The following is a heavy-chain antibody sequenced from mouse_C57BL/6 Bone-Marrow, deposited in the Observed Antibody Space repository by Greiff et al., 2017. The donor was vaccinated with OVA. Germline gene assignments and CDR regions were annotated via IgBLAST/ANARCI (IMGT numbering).Heavy chain of an antibody. V-gene: IGHV5-9-1*02. CDR3: TREPSYYYGSIYAMDY. CDR2: ISSGGDYI. Sequence: EVQLQESGEGLVKPGGSLKLSCAASGFTFSSYAMSWVRQTPEKRLEWVAYISSGGDYIYYADTVKGRFTISRDNARNTLYLQMSSLKSEDTAMYYCTREPSYYYGSIYAMDYWGQGTSVTVSS. D-gene: IGHD1-1*01. CDR1: GFTFSSYA. J-gene: IGHJ4*01.